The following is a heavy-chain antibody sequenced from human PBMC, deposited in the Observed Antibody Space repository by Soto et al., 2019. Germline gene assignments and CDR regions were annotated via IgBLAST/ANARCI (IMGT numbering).Heavy chain of an antibody. CDR2: ISYDGSNK. D-gene: IGHD2-2*01. CDR3: ARGLWVVVLPAAMRSGGITGTTTGYDY. V-gene: IGHV3-30-3*01. CDR1: GFTFSSYA. J-gene: IGHJ4*02. Sequence: PGGSLRLSCAASGFTFSSYAMHWVRQAPGKGLEWVAVISYDGSNKYYADSVKGRFTISRDNSKNTLYLQMNSLRAEDTAVYYCARGLWVVVLPAAMRSGGITGTTTGYDYWGQGTLVTVSS.